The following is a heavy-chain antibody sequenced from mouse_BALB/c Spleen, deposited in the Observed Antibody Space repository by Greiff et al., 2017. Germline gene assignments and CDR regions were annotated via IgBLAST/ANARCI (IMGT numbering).Heavy chain of an antibody. D-gene: IGHD1-1*01. Sequence: EVKLVESGGGLVQPGGSRKLSCAASGFTFSSFGMHWVRQAPEKGLEWVAYISSGSSTIYYADTVKGRFTISRDNPKNTLFLQMTSLRSEDTAMYYCARGAGSSPFDYWGQGTTLTVSS. J-gene: IGHJ2*01. V-gene: IGHV5-17*02. CDR3: ARGAGSSPFDY. CDR1: GFTFSSFG. CDR2: ISSGSSTI.